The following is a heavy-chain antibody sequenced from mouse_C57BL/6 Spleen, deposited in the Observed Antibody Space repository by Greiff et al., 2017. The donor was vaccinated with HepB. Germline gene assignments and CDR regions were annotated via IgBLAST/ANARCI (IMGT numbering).Heavy chain of an antibody. CDR2: IDPETGGT. CDR1: GYTFTDYE. CDR3: TRKRALYAMDY. J-gene: IGHJ4*01. D-gene: IGHD3-3*01. Sequence: QVQLQQSGAELVRPGASVTLSCKASGYTFTDYEMHWVKQTPVHGLEWIGAIDPETGGTAYNQKFKGKAILTADKSSSTAYMELRSLTSEDSAVYYCTRKRALYAMDYWGQGTSVTVSS. V-gene: IGHV1-15*01.